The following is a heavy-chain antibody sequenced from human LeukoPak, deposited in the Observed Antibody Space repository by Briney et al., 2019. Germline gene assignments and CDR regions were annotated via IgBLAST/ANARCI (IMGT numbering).Heavy chain of an antibody. D-gene: IGHD2-15*01. CDR2: INPNSGGT. V-gene: IGHV1-2*02. J-gene: IGHJ5*02. CDR3: ARGRYCSDGNCYHNWFDP. CDR1: GYTFTGYY. Sequence: ASVKVSCKASGYTFTGYYMHWVRPAPGQGPAWMGWINPNSGGTDYAEKFQGRVTMARDTSFNTAYMELSSLRSDDTAVYYCARGRYCSDGNCYHNWFDPWGQGTLVTVSS.